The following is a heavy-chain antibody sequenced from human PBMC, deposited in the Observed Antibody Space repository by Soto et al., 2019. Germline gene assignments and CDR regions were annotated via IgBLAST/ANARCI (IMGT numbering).Heavy chain of an antibody. V-gene: IGHV3-64D*06. CDR1: GFTFSSYA. CDR3: VKGGAYYYDSSGS. D-gene: IGHD3-22*01. Sequence: LRLSCSASGFTFSSYAMHWVRQAPGKGLEYVSAISSNGGSTYYADSVKGRFTISRDNSKNTLYLQMSSLRAEDTAVYYCVKGGAYYYDSSGSWGQGTLVTSPQ. J-gene: IGHJ5*02. CDR2: ISSNGGST.